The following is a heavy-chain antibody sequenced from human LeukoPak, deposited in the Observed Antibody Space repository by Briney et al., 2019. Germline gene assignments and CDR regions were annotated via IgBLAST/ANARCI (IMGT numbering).Heavy chain of an antibody. CDR1: GGSMSYYY. D-gene: IGHD5-24*01. CDR3: TRITIHGNSDY. V-gene: IGHV4-59*01. J-gene: IGHJ4*02. CDR2: MYYTGRT. Sequence: SETLSLTCTVSGGSMSYYYWSWIRQTPGKGLEWLGYMYYTGRTKYNPSLKSRVTFSLDMSKNQFSLKLDSVTAADTAMYYCTRITIHGNSDYWGQGTLVTVSS.